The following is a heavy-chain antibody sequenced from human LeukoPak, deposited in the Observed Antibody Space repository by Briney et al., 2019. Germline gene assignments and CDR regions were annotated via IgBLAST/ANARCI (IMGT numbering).Heavy chain of an antibody. Sequence: QPGGSLSLSCVVSGFDFSGFSMSWVRQAPGKGLEWVAIMDEYGSDIFYVESVKGRFIISRANARNSLYLQMNNLRAEDTAVYYCARPRGCGSARCNNFDYWGQGTLVTVSS. CDR3: ARPRGCGSARCNNFDY. D-gene: IGHD2-2*01. CDR1: GFDFSGFS. V-gene: IGHV3-7*01. CDR2: MDEYGSDI. J-gene: IGHJ4*02.